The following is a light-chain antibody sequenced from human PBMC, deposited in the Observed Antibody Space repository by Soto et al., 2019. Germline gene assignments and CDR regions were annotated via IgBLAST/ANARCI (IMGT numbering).Light chain of an antibody. CDR2: EVS. CDR1: SSDIGAYNY. Sequence: QSALTQPASVSGSPGQSISISCTGTSSDIGAYNYVSWYQQYPGKAPKLMICEVSNRPSGVSNRFSGSKSDNTASLTISGLQPEDEADYYCSSYTTRYTPFFGTGTKVTVL. CDR3: SSYTTRYTPF. V-gene: IGLV2-14*01. J-gene: IGLJ1*01.